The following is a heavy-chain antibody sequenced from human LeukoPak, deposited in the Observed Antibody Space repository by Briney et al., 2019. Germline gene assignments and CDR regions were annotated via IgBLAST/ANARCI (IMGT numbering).Heavy chain of an antibody. V-gene: IGHV1-2*02. J-gene: IGHJ4*02. D-gene: IGHD6-13*01. Sequence: ASVKVSCKASGYTFTGYYIHWVRQAPGQGLEWMGWINPNSGGTNYAQSFQGRVTMTRDTSISTAYMELSRLRSDDTAVYYCARAFSSSWYGPGDCWGQGTLVTVSS. CDR2: INPNSGGT. CDR3: ARAFSSSWYGPGDC. CDR1: GYTFTGYY.